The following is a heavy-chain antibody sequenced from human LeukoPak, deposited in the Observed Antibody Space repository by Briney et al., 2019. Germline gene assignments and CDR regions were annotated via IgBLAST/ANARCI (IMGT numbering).Heavy chain of an antibody. V-gene: IGHV1-24*01. CDR2: FDPEDGET. CDR1: GYTLTELS. Sequence: EASVKVSCKVSGYTLTELSMHWVRQAPGKGLEWMGGFDPEDGETIYAQKFQGRVTMTEDTSTDTAYMELSSLRSEDTAVYYCATDPSSYYDILTGYPGMGWGQGTLVTVSS. D-gene: IGHD3-9*01. J-gene: IGHJ4*02. CDR3: ATDPSSYYDILTGYPGMG.